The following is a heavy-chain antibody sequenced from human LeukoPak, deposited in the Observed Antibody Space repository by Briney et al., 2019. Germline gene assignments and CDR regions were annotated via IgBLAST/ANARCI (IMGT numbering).Heavy chain of an antibody. V-gene: IGHV3-7*01. D-gene: IGHD6-19*01. Sequence: PGGSLRLSCTSSEITFSSYWMSWVRQAPGKGLEWVANIKQDGSEKHYVDSLKGRFTISRDNAKNSLYLQMNSLRAEDTAVCYCATSQTTSGRYGNAFDIWGQGTMVTVSS. CDR3: ATSQTTSGRYGNAFDI. CDR1: EITFSSYW. CDR2: IKQDGSEK. J-gene: IGHJ3*02.